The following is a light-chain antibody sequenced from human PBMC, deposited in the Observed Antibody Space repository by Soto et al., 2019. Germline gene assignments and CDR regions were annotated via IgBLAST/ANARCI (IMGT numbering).Light chain of an antibody. CDR1: QSVSSTY. CDR3: RRYDISPFP. V-gene: IGKV3-20*01. CDR2: GAS. J-gene: IGKJ2*01. Sequence: EIVLTQSPGTLSLSPGERATLSCRASQSVSSTYLAWYQQKPGQAPRLLIYGASSRATGIPDRFSGSGSGTDFTLTISRLEPEDFAVYYWRRYDISPFPFGQGTKLEIK.